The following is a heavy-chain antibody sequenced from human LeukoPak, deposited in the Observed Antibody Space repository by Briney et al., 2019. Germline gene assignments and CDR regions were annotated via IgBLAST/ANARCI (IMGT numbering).Heavy chain of an antibody. J-gene: IGHJ4*02. D-gene: IGHD6-19*01. CDR3: ARDAVTGYSSGWYKPFPFDY. Sequence: GGSLRLSCAASGFTLSNYNMNWVRQAPGKGLEWVSSISSNSSYLFFADSVKGRFTISRDNTKNSLYLQMNSLRVDDTAVYYCARDAVTGYSSGWYKPFPFDYWGQGSLVTVSS. CDR1: GFTLSNYN. V-gene: IGHV3-21*01. CDR2: ISSNSSYL.